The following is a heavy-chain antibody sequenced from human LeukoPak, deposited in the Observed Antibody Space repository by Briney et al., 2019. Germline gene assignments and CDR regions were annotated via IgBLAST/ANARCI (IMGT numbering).Heavy chain of an antibody. Sequence: GESLKISCKGSGYSFTSYWIGWVRQMPGKGLEWMGIIYPGDSDTRYSPSFQGQVTISADKSISTAYLQWSSLKASDTAMYYCARIGCSGTSCYPPYDAFDIWGQGTMVTVSS. CDR1: GYSFTSYW. CDR2: IYPGDSDT. CDR3: ARIGCSGTSCYPPYDAFDI. V-gene: IGHV5-51*01. J-gene: IGHJ3*02. D-gene: IGHD2-2*01.